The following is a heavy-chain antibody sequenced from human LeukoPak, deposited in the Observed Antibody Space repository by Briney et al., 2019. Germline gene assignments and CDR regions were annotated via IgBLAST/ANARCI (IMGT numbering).Heavy chain of an antibody. CDR1: GGSISSSNW. CDR3: ARVQGSGSYRITHFYYYGMDV. Sequence: SETLSLTCAVSGGSISSSNWWSWVRQPPGKGLEWIGEIYHSGSTNYNPSLKSRVTISVDKSKNQFSLKLSSVTAADTAAYYCARVQGSGSYRITHFYYYGMDVWGQGTTVTVSS. V-gene: IGHV4-4*02. J-gene: IGHJ6*02. D-gene: IGHD3-10*01. CDR2: IYHSGST.